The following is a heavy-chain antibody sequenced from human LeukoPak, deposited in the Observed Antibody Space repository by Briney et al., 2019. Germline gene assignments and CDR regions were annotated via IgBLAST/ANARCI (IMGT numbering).Heavy chain of an antibody. D-gene: IGHD6-25*01. Sequence: SETLSLTCTVSGGSISSYYWSWIRQPPGKGLECIGYIYNSGSTDYNPSLKSRVSISVDTSKNQFSLKLSSVTAADTAVYYCARSAIDAFDIWGQGTMATVSS. CDR1: GGSISSYY. J-gene: IGHJ3*02. V-gene: IGHV4-59*08. CDR2: IYNSGST. CDR3: ARSAIDAFDI.